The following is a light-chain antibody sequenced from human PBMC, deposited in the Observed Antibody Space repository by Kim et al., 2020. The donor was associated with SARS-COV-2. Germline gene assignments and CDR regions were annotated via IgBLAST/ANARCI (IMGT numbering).Light chain of an antibody. Sequence: GQSITISCTGTSSDVGGYNYVTWYQQHPGKAPKLWIYDVSNRPSGVSNRFSGSKSGNTASLTISGLQTEGEADYYCSSYTTSTTLVFGTGTKVTVL. V-gene: IGLV2-14*03. CDR3: SSYTTSTTLV. J-gene: IGLJ1*01. CDR2: DVS. CDR1: SSDVGGYNY.